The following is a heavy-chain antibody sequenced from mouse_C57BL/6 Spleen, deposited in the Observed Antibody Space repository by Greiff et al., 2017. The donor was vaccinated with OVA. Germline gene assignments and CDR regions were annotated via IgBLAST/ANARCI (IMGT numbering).Heavy chain of an antibody. J-gene: IGHJ2*01. D-gene: IGHD1-1*01. CDR2: ISGGGGNT. CDR1: GFTFSSYT. CDR3: ARNNYYGSSYVRYFDY. Sequence: DVQLVESGGGLVKPGGSLKLSCAASGFTFSSYTMSWVRQTPEKRLEWVATISGGGGNTYYPDRVKGRFPISRDNAKNTLYLQMSRLRSEDTALYYGARNNYYGSSYVRYFDYWGQGTTLTVSS. V-gene: IGHV5-9*01.